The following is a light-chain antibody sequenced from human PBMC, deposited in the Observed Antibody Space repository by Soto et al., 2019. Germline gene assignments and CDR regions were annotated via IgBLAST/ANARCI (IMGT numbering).Light chain of an antibody. CDR2: SAS. CDR3: QQYENYPLT. V-gene: IGKV1-5*03. CDR1: QSIGAW. J-gene: IGKJ4*01. Sequence: DIQMTQSPPTLSASVGDSVTLTCRASQSIGAWLAWYRQKPGKAPELLIYSASTLATGVPSRFSGSGSGTEVTLTVSSQQPDDFATYYFQQYENYPLTFGEGTK.